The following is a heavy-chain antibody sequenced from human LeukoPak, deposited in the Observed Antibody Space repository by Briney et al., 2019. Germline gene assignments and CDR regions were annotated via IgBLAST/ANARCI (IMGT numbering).Heavy chain of an antibody. J-gene: IGHJ1*01. CDR2: ISGSGGST. Sequence: GGSLRLSCAACGFTFSSYAMSWVRQAPGKGLEWVSAISGSGGSTYYADSVKGRFTISRDNSKNTLYLQMNSLRAEDTAVYYCAKVHCSSTSCYAEYFQHWGQGTLVTVSS. CDR3: AKVHCSSTSCYAEYFQH. D-gene: IGHD2-2*01. CDR1: GFTFSSYA. V-gene: IGHV3-23*01.